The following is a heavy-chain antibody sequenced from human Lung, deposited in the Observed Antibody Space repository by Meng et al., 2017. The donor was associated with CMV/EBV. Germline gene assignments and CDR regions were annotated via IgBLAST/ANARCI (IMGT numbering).Heavy chain of an antibody. CDR3: ARDPYATGWAG. CDR1: GGSISISTW. Sequence: QMQLPESGPGLGKPSGTLSLTCAVAGGSISISTWWSWVRQPPGKGLEWIGEIYHSGGTNYNPSLRGRVTISLDKSKNQFSLTLRSVTAADTAVYYCARDPYATGWAGWGQGTLVTVSS. J-gene: IGHJ4*02. CDR2: IYHSGGT. D-gene: IGHD6-19*01. V-gene: IGHV4-4*02.